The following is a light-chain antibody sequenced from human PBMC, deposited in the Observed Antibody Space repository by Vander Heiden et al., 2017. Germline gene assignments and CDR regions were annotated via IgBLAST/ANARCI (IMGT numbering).Light chain of an antibody. V-gene: IGKV1-5*01. Sequence: DIQMTPSPSTLSASVGDRVTITCRASQSISSWLAWYQQKPGKAPKLLIYDASSLESGVPSRFSGSGSGTEFTLTISSLQPDDFETYYCQQYNSYSTWTFGQGTKVEIK. CDR3: QQYNSYSTWT. CDR2: DAS. CDR1: QSISSW. J-gene: IGKJ1*01.